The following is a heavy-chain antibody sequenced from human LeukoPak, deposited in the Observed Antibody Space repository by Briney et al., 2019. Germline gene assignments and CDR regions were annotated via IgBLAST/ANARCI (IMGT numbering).Heavy chain of an antibody. Sequence: SETLSLTCTVSGGSINSTNYNWGWIRQPPRRGPEWLASVYYSGLTYYNSSLKSRVSISVDTSKNQFSLKLSSVTAADTAVYYCARTTRALATNFDYWGQGTLVTVSS. CDR3: ARTTRALATNFDY. V-gene: IGHV4-39*07. D-gene: IGHD1-1*01. J-gene: IGHJ4*02. CDR2: VYYSGLT. CDR1: GGSINSTNYN.